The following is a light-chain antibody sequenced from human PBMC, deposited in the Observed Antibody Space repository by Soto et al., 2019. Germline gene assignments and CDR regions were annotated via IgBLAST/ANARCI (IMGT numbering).Light chain of an antibody. CDR3: KQYNNWPPDRT. CDR2: GAS. J-gene: IGKJ1*01. CDR1: QSVGSN. V-gene: IGKV3-15*01. Sequence: EIVMTQSPATLSVSPGERATLSCRASQSVGSNLAWYQQKPGQAPRLLIYGASTRATGIPARFSGSGSGTEFPLTLSSLQSEDFAIYFCKQYNNWPPDRTFGQGTKVEIK.